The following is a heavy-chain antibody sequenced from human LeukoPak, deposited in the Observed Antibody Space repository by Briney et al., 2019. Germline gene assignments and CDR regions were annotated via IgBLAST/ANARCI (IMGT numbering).Heavy chain of an antibody. CDR1: GGSISSYY. Sequence: SETLSLTCTVSGGSISSYYWSWIRQPPGKGLEGIGYIYYSGSTNYNPSLKSRVTISVDTSKNQFSLELSSVTAADTAVYYCARERQKMVYYYYYYYMDVWGKGTTVTVSS. J-gene: IGHJ6*03. CDR2: IYYSGST. V-gene: IGHV4-59*01. CDR3: ARERQKMVYYYYYYYMDV. D-gene: IGHD6-13*01.